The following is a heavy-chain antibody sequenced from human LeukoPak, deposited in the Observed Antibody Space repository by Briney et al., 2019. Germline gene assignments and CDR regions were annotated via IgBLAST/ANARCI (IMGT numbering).Heavy chain of an antibody. CDR3: ARGGDYSSSWSRMFGY. CDR1: GGTFSRYA. V-gene: IGHV1-69*05. J-gene: IGHJ4*02. D-gene: IGHD6-13*01. Sequence: SVKVSCKASGGTFSRYAISWVRQAPGQGLEWMGRIIPIFGTANYAQKFQGRVTITTDEVTSTAYMELSSLRSEDTAAYYCARGGDYSSSWSRMFGYWGQGNLVTVSS. CDR2: IIPIFGTA.